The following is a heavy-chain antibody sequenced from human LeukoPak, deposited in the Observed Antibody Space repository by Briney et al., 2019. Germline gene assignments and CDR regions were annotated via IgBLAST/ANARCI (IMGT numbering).Heavy chain of an antibody. D-gene: IGHD3-16*02. V-gene: IGHV1-18*01. CDR3: ARDQYYDYVWGSYRPNWFDP. J-gene: IGHJ5*02. CDR2: ISAYNGNT. CDR1: GYTFTSYG. Sequence: ASVKVSCKASGYTFTSYGISWVRQAPGQGLEWMGWISAYNGNTNYAQKLQGRVTMTTDTSTSTAYMELRSLRSDDTAMYYCARDQYYDYVWGSYRPNWFDPWGQGTLVTVSS.